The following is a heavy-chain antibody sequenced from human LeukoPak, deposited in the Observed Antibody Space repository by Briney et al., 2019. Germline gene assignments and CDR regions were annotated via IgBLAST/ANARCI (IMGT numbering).Heavy chain of an antibody. CDR2: IYYSGGT. CDR3: ARELLWFGELSSYFDY. D-gene: IGHD3-10*01. CDR1: GGSISSYN. V-gene: IGHV4-59*01. Sequence: SETLSLTCTVSGGSISSYNWSWIRQPPRKGLGWIGYIYYSGGTNYDPSLKSRVTISVDTSKNQFSLKLSSVTAADTAVYYCARELLWFGELSSYFDYWGQGTLVTVSS. J-gene: IGHJ4*02.